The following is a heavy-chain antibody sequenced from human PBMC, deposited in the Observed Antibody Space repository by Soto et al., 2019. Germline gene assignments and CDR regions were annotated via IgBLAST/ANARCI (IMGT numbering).Heavy chain of an antibody. CDR3: ARDLAYSGYDADYYFDY. J-gene: IGHJ4*02. Sequence: QVQLVQSGAEVEKPGSSVKVSCKASGGTFSSYAISWVRQAPGQGLEWMGGIIPIFGTANYAQKFQGRVTITADESTSTAYMELSSLRSEDTAVYYCARDLAYSGYDADYYFDYGGQGTLVTVSS. D-gene: IGHD5-12*01. CDR1: GGTFSSYA. CDR2: IIPIFGTA. V-gene: IGHV1-69*01.